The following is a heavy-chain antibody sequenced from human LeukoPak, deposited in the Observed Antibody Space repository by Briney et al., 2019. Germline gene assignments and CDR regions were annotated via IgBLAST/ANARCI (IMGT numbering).Heavy chain of an antibody. CDR1: GFTFSSYE. D-gene: IGHD6-6*01. V-gene: IGHV3-74*01. Sequence: GGSLSLSCAASGFTFSSYEMNWVRQAPGKGLEWVSRINSDGSSTSYADSVKGRFTISRDNAKNTLYLQMNSLRAEDTAVYYCARGLSGYSSSLGYWGQGTLVTVSS. J-gene: IGHJ4*02. CDR3: ARGLSGYSSSLGY. CDR2: INSDGSST.